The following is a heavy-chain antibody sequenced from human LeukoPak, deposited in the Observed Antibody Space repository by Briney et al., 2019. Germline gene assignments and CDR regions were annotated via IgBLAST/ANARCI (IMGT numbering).Heavy chain of an antibody. CDR2: IWYDGSNK. J-gene: IGHJ4*02. V-gene: IGHV3-33*01. CDR3: ARGGDYYDSNGYNY. D-gene: IGHD3-22*01. Sequence: GGSLRLSCAASGFTFSSYGMHWVRQAPGKGLEWVAVIWYDGSNKYYADSVKGRFTISRDNSKNTLYLQMNSLRAEDTAVYYCARGGDYYDSNGYNYWGQGTLVTVSS. CDR1: GFTFSSYG.